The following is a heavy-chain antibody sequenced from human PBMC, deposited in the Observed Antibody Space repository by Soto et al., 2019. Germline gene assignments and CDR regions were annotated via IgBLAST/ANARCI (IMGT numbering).Heavy chain of an antibody. V-gene: IGHV1-46*01. Sequence: GASVKVSCKASGYTFINYYIHWVRQAPGQGLEWMGIFNPTSGSTNYAQKFQGRVTLTMDTSTRTVYMELSSLRFDDTAVYYCARDRAYSGYDFFFDYWGQGTLVTVSS. CDR1: GYTFINYY. J-gene: IGHJ4*02. CDR3: ARDRAYSGYDFFFDY. D-gene: IGHD5-12*01. CDR2: FNPTSGST.